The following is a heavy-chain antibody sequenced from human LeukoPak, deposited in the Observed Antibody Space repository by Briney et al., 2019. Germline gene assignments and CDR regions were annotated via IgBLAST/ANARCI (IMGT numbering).Heavy chain of an antibody. V-gene: IGHV4-4*02. CDR2: IYHSGST. CDR1: GGSISSSNW. J-gene: IGHJ4*02. D-gene: IGHD3-16*01. CDR3: ARVGRAYYDYDWAPYTFDY. Sequence: PSGTLSLTCAVSGGSISSSNWWSWVRQPPGKGLEWIGEIYHSGSTNYNPSLKSRVTISVDKSKNQFSLKLSSVIAADTAVYYCARVGRAYYDYDWAPYTFDYWGQGILVTVSS.